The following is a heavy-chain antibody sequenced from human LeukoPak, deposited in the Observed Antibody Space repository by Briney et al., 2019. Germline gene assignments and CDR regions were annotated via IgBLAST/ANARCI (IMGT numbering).Heavy chain of an antibody. Sequence: GASVKVSCKASGYTFTSYAMNWVRQAPGQGLQWMGWINTNTGNPTYAQDFTGRFVFSLDTSVSTAYLQISSLKAEDTAVYYCARAGIQLWKTPSPADYWGQGTLVTVSS. D-gene: IGHD5-18*01. J-gene: IGHJ4*02. V-gene: IGHV7-4-1*02. CDR1: GYTFTSYA. CDR3: ARAGIQLWKTPSPADY. CDR2: INTNTGNP.